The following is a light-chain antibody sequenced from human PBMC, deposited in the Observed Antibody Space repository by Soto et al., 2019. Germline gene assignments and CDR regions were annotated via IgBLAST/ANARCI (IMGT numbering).Light chain of an antibody. CDR2: EVR. CDR3: PPYAGRKTRHV. Sequence: QSALTQPPSASGSPGQSVTISCTGTSSDVGGYDYVSWYQQHPGKAPKVIMYEVRKRPSGVPDRFSGSKSGNTASLTVSGLQAEDGGNYSCPPYAGRKTRHVFGTGTKLTAL. CDR1: SSDVGGYDY. V-gene: IGLV2-8*01. J-gene: IGLJ1*01.